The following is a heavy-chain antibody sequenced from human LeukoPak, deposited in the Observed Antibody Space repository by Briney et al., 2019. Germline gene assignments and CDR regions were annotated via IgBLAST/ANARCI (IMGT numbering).Heavy chain of an antibody. CDR1: GGSFSYYY. CDR2: INQSGST. D-gene: IGHD2-2*01. CDR3: ARHLKYQLLNWFDP. Sequence: SETLSLTCAVYGGSFSYYYWSWIRQPPGKGLEWIGEINQSGSTNYNPSLKSRVTISLDTSKNQFSLKLSSVTAADTAVYYCARHLKYQLLNWFDPWGQGTLVTVSS. V-gene: IGHV4-34*01. J-gene: IGHJ5*02.